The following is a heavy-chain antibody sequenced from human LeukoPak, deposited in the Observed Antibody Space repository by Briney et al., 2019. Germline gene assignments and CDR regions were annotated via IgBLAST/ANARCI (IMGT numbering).Heavy chain of an antibody. Sequence: GASVKVSCKASGNTFSGYYMHWVRRAPGQGLEWMGWINPNSGATNYAQKFQGRVTMTRDTSITTAYMELSSLRPDDTAIFYCATGVNFDYWGQGTLVSVSS. J-gene: IGHJ4*02. CDR2: INPNSGAT. CDR1: GNTFSGYY. V-gene: IGHV1-2*02. CDR3: ATGVNFDY.